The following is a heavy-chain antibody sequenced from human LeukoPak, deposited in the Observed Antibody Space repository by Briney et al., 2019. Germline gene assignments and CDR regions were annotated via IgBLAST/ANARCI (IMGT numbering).Heavy chain of an antibody. Sequence: GGFLRLSCAASGFTFTSIAMTWVRQAPGEGLEWVSTIRGTGDSTHYADSVKGRFIISRDKSKNMLYLQMNGLRAEDTAIYYCAKGQELDDAVFDSWGQGTLVTVS. D-gene: IGHD1-1*01. CDR3: AKGQELDDAVFDS. J-gene: IGHJ4*02. CDR2: IRGTGDST. V-gene: IGHV3-23*01. CDR1: GFTFTSIA.